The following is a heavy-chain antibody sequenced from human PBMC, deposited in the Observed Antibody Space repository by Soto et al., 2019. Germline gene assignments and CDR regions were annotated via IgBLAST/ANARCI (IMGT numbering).Heavy chain of an antibody. CDR3: TRDMGASGTFYFDY. J-gene: IGHJ4*02. V-gene: IGHV4-4*02. CDR1: GGSFSSSNW. Sequence: SETLSLTCAVSGGSFSSSNWWSWVRQPPGKGLEWIGEIYHSGSTNYNPSLKSRVTISVDKSKSQFSLKLSSVTAADTAVYYCTRDMGASGTFYFDYWGQGTLVTVSS. CDR2: IYHSGST. D-gene: IGHD6-19*01.